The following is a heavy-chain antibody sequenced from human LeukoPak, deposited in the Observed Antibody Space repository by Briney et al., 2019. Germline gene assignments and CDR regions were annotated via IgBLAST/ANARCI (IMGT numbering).Heavy chain of an antibody. CDR1: GFTFSNYG. V-gene: IGHV3-30*03. Sequence: GGSLRLSCAASGFTFSNYGIHWVRQAPGKGLEWVAAMSYDGKNKHYTDSVKGRFSISRDNARNSLLLQMNRLTEEDTAVYYCARVGVGDWGSVWDHWGQGARVTVSS. J-gene: IGHJ4*02. CDR2: MSYDGKNK. D-gene: IGHD3-16*01. CDR3: ARVGVGDWGSVWDH.